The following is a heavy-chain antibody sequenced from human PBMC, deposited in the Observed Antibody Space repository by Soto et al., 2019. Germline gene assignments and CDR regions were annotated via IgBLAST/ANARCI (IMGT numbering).Heavy chain of an antibody. CDR1: GYSFSDYW. J-gene: IGHJ5*02. Sequence: GELLKTSFKTSGYSFSDYWIDWVRPMPRVGLEWMGIVYPGDSDTRYSASFQGQVTISADKSISTTFLQWSSLKASDTAMYYCARRGQYGGTSTYRFDPWGQGTLVTVSS. V-gene: IGHV5-51*01. CDR3: ARRGQYGGTSTYRFDP. CDR2: VYPGDSDT. D-gene: IGHD2-15*01.